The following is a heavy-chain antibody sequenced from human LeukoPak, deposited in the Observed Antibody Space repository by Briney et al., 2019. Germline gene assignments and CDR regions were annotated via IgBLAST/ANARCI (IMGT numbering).Heavy chain of an antibody. V-gene: IGHV4-59*08. CDR2: IHFSGGS. CDR3: ARLGSYHDF. J-gene: IGHJ4*02. Sequence: SETLSLTCTVSGASISNYYWSWIRQTPEKGLEWMGHIHFSGGSSYYPSLKSRLTLSIDTSRNQLSLKLPSVTAADTAVYFCARLGSYHDFRGQGALVTVSS. D-gene: IGHD1-26*01. CDR1: GASISNYY.